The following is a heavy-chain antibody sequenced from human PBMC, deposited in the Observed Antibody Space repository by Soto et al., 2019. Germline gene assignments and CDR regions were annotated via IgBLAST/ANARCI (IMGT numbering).Heavy chain of an antibody. V-gene: IGHV3-30*18. CDR3: AKGGNYSGGACYPTFNFDS. CDR2: ISYDGSNK. CDR1: GFSFNNFG. J-gene: IGHJ4*02. Sequence: QVHLVQSGGGVVQPGRSLRLSCAASGFSFNNFGMHWVRQAPGKGLEWVAVISYDGSNKYYADSVRGRFTISRDDSKDSVYMHMNCLGAEDTPVFYFAKGGNYSGGACYPTFNFDSKGPRTLVPVSS. D-gene: IGHD2-21*02.